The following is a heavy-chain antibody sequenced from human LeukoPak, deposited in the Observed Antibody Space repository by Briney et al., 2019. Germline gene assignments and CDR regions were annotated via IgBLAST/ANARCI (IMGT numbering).Heavy chain of an antibody. D-gene: IGHD6-19*01. CDR1: GDSVSSKSAT. J-gene: IGHJ4*02. CDR2: TYYRSKWYN. CDR3: ARDPRVSAGWQFDY. V-gene: IGHV6-1*01. Sequence: SQTLSLTCAISGDSVSSKSATWNWIRQSPSRGLEWLGTTYYRSKWYNDSAVSVKSRITISPDTSKNQFSLQLNSVTPEDTAMYYCARDPRVSAGWQFDYWGQGTLVTVSS.